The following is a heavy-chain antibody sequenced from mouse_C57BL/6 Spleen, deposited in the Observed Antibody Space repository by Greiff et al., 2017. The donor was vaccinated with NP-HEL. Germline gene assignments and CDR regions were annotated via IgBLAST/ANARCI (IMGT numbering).Heavy chain of an antibody. D-gene: IGHD1-1*01. CDR1: GYTFTSYW. CDR3: ARSFTTVVAKYYFDY. V-gene: IGHV1-69*01. Sequence: QVQLQQPGAELVMPGASVKLSCKASGYTFTSYWMHWVKQRPGQGLEWIGEIDPSDSYTNYNQKFKGKSTLTVDKSSSTAYMQLSSLTSEDSAVYYCARSFTTVVAKYYFDYWGQGTTLTVSS. J-gene: IGHJ2*01. CDR2: IDPSDSYT.